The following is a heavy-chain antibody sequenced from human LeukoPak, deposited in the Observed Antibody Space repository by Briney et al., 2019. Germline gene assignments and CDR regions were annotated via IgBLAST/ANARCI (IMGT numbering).Heavy chain of an antibody. J-gene: IGHJ3*02. CDR3: ARVLDLSKRGLDAFDI. Sequence: SETLSLTCTVSGGSISSYFWSWLRQPPGKGLEWIGYLYYSGSTNYNPPLKSRVTISVATSKKQFSLTLSSATAADTAVYYCARVLDLSKRGLDAFDIWGQGTMVTVSS. D-gene: IGHD3-16*01. CDR2: LYYSGST. V-gene: IGHV4-59*01. CDR1: GGSISSYF.